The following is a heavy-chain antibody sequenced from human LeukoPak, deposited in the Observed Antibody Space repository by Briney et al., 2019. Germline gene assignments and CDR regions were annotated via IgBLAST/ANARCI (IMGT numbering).Heavy chain of an antibody. CDR3: AGGSRGWFDP. D-gene: IGHD5-12*01. J-gene: IGHJ5*02. CDR1: GFTFSNYE. CDR2: ISSSGRTI. Sequence: GGSLRLSCAPSGFTFSNYEANCVRQAPGKGLEWISYISSSGRTIYYANSVKGRSTISSDNGKNSVFLQMNRLTTEETAIYYCAGGSRGWFDPWGLGTLVTVSS. V-gene: IGHV3-48*03.